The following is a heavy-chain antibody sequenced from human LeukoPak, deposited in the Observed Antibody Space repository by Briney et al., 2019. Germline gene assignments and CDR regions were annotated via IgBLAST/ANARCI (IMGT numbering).Heavy chain of an antibody. V-gene: IGHV4-34*01. J-gene: IGHJ4*02. Sequence: SETLSLTCAVYGGSFSGYYWSWIRQPPGKGLEWIGEINHSGSTNNNPSLKSRVTISVDTSKNQFSLNLSSVTAADTAVYFCARAPHFFDTSGSRYYFDYWGQGALVTVSS. CDR1: GGSFSGYY. CDR2: INHSGST. CDR3: ARAPHFFDTSGSRYYFDY. D-gene: IGHD3-22*01.